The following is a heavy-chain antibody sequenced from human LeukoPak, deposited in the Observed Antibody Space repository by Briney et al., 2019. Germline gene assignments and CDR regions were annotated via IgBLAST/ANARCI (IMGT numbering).Heavy chain of an antibody. CDR3: ARGGSGWYRVYYYYMDV. V-gene: IGHV4-59*01. D-gene: IGHD6-19*01. CDR2: IYYSGST. CDR1: GGSISSYY. Sequence: SETLSLTCTVSGGSISSYYWSWIRQPPGKGLKWIGYIYYSGSTNYNPSLKSRVTISVDTSKNQFSLKLSSVTAADTAVYYCARGGSGWYRVYYYYMDVWGKGTTVTVSS. J-gene: IGHJ6*03.